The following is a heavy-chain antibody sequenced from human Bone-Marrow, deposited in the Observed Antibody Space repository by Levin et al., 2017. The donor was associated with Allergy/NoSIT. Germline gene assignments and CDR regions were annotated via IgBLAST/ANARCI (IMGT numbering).Heavy chain of an antibody. Sequence: AGGSLRLSCAASGFAFRHYAMHWVRQAPGKGLEWVAAISYDSFNKYYADSVKGRFTISRENSQNTLYLEMSRLRPDDTAVYYCAREIAQREVVYWGQGALVTVAS. CDR2: ISYDSFNK. J-gene: IGHJ4*02. V-gene: IGHV3-30*04. CDR1: GFAFRHYA. D-gene: IGHD2-15*01. CDR3: AREIAQREVVY.